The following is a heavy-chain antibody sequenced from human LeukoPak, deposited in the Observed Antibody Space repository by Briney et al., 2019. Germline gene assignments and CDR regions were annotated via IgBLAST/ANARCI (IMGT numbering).Heavy chain of an antibody. CDR2: IYYSGST. D-gene: IGHD6-19*01. V-gene: IGHV4-39*07. CDR3: ARGIAVAGPTY. CDR1: GGSISSDDYY. J-gene: IGHJ4*02. Sequence: SETLSLTCSLSGGSISSDDYYWAWIRQPPGKGLEWIGSIYYSGSTYYSPSLKSRVTISLDTSKNQFSLKLSSVTAADTAVYYCARGIAVAGPTYWGQGTLVTVSS.